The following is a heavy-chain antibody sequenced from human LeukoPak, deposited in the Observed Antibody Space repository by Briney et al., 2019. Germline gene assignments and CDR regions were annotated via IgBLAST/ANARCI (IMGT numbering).Heavy chain of an antibody. CDR1: GFTFSSYA. J-gene: IGHJ4*02. Sequence: PGGSLRLSCAASGFTFSSYAMSWVRQAPGKGLEWVSAISGSGGSTYYADSVKGRFTISRDNSKNTLYLQMNSLRAEDTAVYYCARGPGVINTAMGGGFDYWGQGTLVTVSS. D-gene: IGHD5-18*01. CDR3: ARGPGVINTAMGGGFDY. V-gene: IGHV3-23*01. CDR2: ISGSGGST.